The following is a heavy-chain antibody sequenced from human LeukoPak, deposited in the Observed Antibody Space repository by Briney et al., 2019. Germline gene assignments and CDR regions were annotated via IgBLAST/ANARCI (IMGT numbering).Heavy chain of an antibody. CDR3: ARDGRSYSSGWDDAFDI. V-gene: IGHV3-7*01. CDR2: INQDATKE. D-gene: IGHD6-19*01. J-gene: IGHJ3*02. CDR1: GFTFSNYW. Sequence: GGSLRLSCAASGFTFSNYWMTWVRQAPGKGLEWVAVINQDATKEYYMDSVKARFTISRDNAKNSVSLQMNSLRAEDTAVYYCARDGRSYSSGWDDAFDIWGQGTMVTVSS.